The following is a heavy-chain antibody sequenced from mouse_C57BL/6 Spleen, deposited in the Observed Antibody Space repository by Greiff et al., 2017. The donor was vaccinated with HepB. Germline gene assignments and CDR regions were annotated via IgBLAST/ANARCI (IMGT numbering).Heavy chain of an antibody. CDR2: IDPSDSET. J-gene: IGHJ4*01. CDR3: ARSEDYAMDY. CDR1: GYTFTSYW. Sequence: QVHVKQPGAELVRPGSSVKLSCKASGYTFTSYWMHWVKQRPIQGLEWIGNIDPSDSETHYNQKFKDKATLTVDKSSSTAYMQLSSLTSEDSAVYYCARSEDYAMDYWGQGTSVTVSS. V-gene: IGHV1-52*01.